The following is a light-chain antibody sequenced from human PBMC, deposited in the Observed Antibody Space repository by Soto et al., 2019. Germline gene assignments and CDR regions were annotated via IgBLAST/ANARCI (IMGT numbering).Light chain of an antibody. CDR1: QSVSSSY. V-gene: IGKV3-20*01. Sequence: EIVLTQSPGTLSLSPGERATLSCRASQSVSSSYLAWYQQKPGQAPRLLIYGASSRATGIAHRFSGSGSGTDCTLTISRLKAEDFAVYYCQQYGTSHWTFGQGTKVEIK. CDR2: GAS. J-gene: IGKJ1*01. CDR3: QQYGTSHWT.